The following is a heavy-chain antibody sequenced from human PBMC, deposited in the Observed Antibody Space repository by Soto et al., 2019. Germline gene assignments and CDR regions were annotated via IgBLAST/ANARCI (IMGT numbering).Heavy chain of an antibody. CDR2: IAGTEGGSDGVL. CDR3: VKRGRNWGAFDF. D-gene: IGHD7-27*01. Sequence: VQLLESGGDLVQPGGSLRLSCVASGFILNNYAMSWVRQAPGKGLEWVSTIAGTEGGSDGVLWYEDSMKGRFTISRDSSANTLFLHMDNLRAEDSALYYCVKRGRNWGAFDFWGQGTTVVVSS. CDR1: GFILNNYA. J-gene: IGHJ3*01. V-gene: IGHV3-23*01.